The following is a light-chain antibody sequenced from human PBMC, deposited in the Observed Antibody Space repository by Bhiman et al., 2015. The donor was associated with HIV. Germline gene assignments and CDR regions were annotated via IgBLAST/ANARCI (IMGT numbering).Light chain of an antibody. CDR2: DVS. Sequence: QSALTQPASVSGSPGQSITISCTGTSSDIGGYNYVSWYQQHPGKAPKLLIFDVSNRPSGVCSRFSGSKSGNTASLTISGLQAEDEADYYCSSYTSSSTYVVFGGGTKLTVL. J-gene: IGLJ2*01. CDR1: SSDIGGYNY. V-gene: IGLV2-14*03. CDR3: SSYTSSSTYVV.